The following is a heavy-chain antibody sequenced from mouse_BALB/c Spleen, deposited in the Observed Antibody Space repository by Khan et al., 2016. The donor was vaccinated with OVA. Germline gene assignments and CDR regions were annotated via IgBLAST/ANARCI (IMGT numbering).Heavy chain of an antibody. CDR2: IRSGGNT. Sequence: QVQLQQSGPGLERPSQTLSITCTVSGFSLTTYGVHWVRQSPGKGLEWLGGIRSGGNTTYNAACISRLSITKDNSTSQVLFKMNSLQGADTAMYYFARNSYMYDVTYLGQGTLVTVSA. CDR1: GFSLTTYG. D-gene: IGHD2-14*01. V-gene: IGHV2-2*01. CDR3: ARNSYMYDVTY. J-gene: IGHJ3*01.